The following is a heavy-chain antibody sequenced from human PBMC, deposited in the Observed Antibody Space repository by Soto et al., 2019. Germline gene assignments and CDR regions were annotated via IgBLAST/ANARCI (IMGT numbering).Heavy chain of an antibody. V-gene: IGHV1-69*13. CDR1: GGTFSSYA. D-gene: IGHD6-19*01. Sequence: ASVKVSCKASGGTFSSYAISWVRQAPGQGLEWMGGIIPIFGTANYAQKFQGRVTITADESTSTAYMELSSLRSEDTAVYYCARDSSGWYSDNWFDPWGQGTLVTSPQ. CDR2: IIPIFGTA. CDR3: ARDSSGWYSDNWFDP. J-gene: IGHJ5*02.